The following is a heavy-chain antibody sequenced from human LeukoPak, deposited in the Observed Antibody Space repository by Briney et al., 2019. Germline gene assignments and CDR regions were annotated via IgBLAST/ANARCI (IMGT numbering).Heavy chain of an antibody. CDR1: GFTFSSYW. CDR3: ARGVVEVATITIGY. Sequence: GESLRLSCAASGFTFSSYWMHWVRQAPGKGLVWVSHIKSDGSHTTYADFVKGRFTISRDNAKNTLYLQMNSLRAEDTAVYYCARGVVEVATITIGYWGQGALVTVSS. J-gene: IGHJ4*02. CDR2: IKSDGSHT. V-gene: IGHV3-74*01. D-gene: IGHD5-24*01.